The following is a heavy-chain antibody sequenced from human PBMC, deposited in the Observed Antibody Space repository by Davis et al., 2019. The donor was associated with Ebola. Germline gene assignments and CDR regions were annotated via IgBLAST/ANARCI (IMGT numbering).Heavy chain of an antibody. V-gene: IGHV1-3*01. CDR3: ARDSSGWNWFDP. D-gene: IGHD3-22*01. CDR1: GYTFTSYA. Sequence: ASAKVSCKASGYTFTSYAMHWVRQAPGQRLEWMGWINAGNGNTKYSQKFQGRVTITRDTSASTAYMELSSLRSEDTAVYYCARDSSGWNWFDPWGQGTLVTVSS. J-gene: IGHJ5*02. CDR2: INAGNGNT.